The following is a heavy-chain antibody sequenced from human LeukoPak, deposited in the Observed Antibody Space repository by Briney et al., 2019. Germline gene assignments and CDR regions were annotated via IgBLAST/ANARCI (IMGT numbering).Heavy chain of an antibody. Sequence: GGSLRLSCAASGFTFSNYAMSWVRQAPGKGLAWVSVISVSGSTTYYADSVKGRFTISRDNSKNTLYLQMNSLRAEDTAVYYCARRLFDSSGYSHYYAMDVWGQWTTVTLSS. D-gene: IGHD3-22*01. CDR1: GFTFSNYA. CDR3: ARRLFDSSGYSHYYAMDV. V-gene: IGHV3-23*01. CDR2: ISVSGSTT. J-gene: IGHJ6*02.